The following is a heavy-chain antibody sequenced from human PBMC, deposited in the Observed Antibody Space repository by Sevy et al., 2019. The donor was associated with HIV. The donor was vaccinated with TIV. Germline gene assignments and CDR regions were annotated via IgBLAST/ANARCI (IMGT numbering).Heavy chain of an antibody. D-gene: IGHD7-27*01. CDR3: AREENRELGTIPLDS. V-gene: IGHV3-48*02. Sequence: GGSLRLSCAASGFTFSHHNMNWVRQAPGKGLEWISYISKSGSTTYFADSVRGRFTISRDNDKNSLFLEMHSLTDEDTAVYYCAREENRELGTIPLDSWGRGIQVTVS. CDR2: ISKSGSTT. CDR1: GFTFSHHN. J-gene: IGHJ5*01.